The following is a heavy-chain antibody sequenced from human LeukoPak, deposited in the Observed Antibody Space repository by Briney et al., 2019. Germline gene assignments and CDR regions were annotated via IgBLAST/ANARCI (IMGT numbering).Heavy chain of an antibody. CDR2: ISSSSSTI. V-gene: IGHV3-48*01. CDR1: GFTFSSYS. Sequence: PGGSLRLSCAASGFTFSSYSMNWVRQAPGKGLEWVSYISSSSSTIYYADSVKGRFTISRDNAKNSLYLQMNSLRAEDTAVYYCARADIVVVVAATIWGQGTLATVSS. D-gene: IGHD2-15*01. CDR3: ARADIVVVVAATI. J-gene: IGHJ4*02.